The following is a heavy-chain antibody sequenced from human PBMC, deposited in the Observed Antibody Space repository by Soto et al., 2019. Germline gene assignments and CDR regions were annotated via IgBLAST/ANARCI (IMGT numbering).Heavy chain of an antibody. CDR3: ARDYSYACDY. CDR2: ISSSGGTT. CDR1: GFTFSSFA. J-gene: IGHJ4*02. Sequence: EVQLLESGGGLVQPGGSLRLSCAVSGFTFSSFAMSWVRQAPGKGLEWVSVISSSGGTTYYADSVKGRFTISRDNSKNTLYLKMNSLRAEDTAVYYGARDYSYACDYWGQGNLVSVSS. V-gene: IGHV3-23*01. D-gene: IGHD3-16*01.